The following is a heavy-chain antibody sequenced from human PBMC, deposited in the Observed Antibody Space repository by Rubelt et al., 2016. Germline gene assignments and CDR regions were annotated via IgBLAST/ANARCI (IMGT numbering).Heavy chain of an antibody. V-gene: IGHV3-15*07. J-gene: IGHJ4*02. D-gene: IGHD5-18*01. Sequence: EVQLVESGGGLVKPGGSLRLSCAASGFTFSNAWMNWVRQAPGKGLEWVGRLKSKTDGGTTDYAAPVKGRFTIARDDSKNTRYLRMNSLKTEDTAVYYCTTDTAMDNDFDYWGQGTLVTVSS. CDR3: TTDTAMDNDFDY. CDR2: LKSKTDGGTT. CDR1: GFTFSNAW.